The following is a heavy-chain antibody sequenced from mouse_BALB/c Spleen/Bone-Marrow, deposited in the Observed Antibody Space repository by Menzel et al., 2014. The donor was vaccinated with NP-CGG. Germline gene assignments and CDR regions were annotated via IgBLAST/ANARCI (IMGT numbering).Heavy chain of an antibody. V-gene: IGHV5-12*02. J-gene: IGHJ4*01. CDR2: ITKGGGST. CDR1: GFTFSDYY. CDR3: ARQLAYAMDY. Sequence: DVMLVESGGGLVQPGGSLKLSCATSGFTFSDYYMCWVRQTPEKRLEWVAYITKGGGSTYYPDIVKGRFTISRDNAKNTLYLQMSRLKSEDTAMYYCARQLAYAMDYWGQGTSVTVSS. D-gene: IGHD4-1*01.